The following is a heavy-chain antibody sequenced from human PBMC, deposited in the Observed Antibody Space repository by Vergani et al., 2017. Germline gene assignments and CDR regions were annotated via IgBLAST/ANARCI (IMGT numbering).Heavy chain of an antibody. CDR1: GGSISSGSYY. D-gene: IGHD3-10*01. CDR2: IYTTGRT. V-gene: IGHV4-61*02. Sequence: QVQLQESGPGLVKPSQTLSLTCTVSGGSISSGSYYWTWIRQPAGKGLEWIGRIYTTGRTNYNPSLKSRVTISIDTPKNQFSLKRSAVTAADTAVYYCAGDYYGSGGTGLSRGVNWFDPWGQGTLLTVSS. CDR3: AGDYYGSGGTGLSRGVNWFDP. J-gene: IGHJ5*02.